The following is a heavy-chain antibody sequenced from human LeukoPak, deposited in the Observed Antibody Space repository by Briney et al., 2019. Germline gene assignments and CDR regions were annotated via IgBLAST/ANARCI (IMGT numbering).Heavy chain of an antibody. Sequence: GGSLRLSCAASGFTFSSYGMHWVRQAPGKGLEWVAFIRYDGSNKYYAASVKGRFTISRDNAKNSLYLQMNSLRAEDTALYYCAKGYRKGRWLPLDYWGQGTLVTVSS. CDR1: GFTFSSYG. D-gene: IGHD5-24*01. J-gene: IGHJ4*02. CDR3: AKGYRKGRWLPLDY. CDR2: IRYDGSNK. V-gene: IGHV3-30*02.